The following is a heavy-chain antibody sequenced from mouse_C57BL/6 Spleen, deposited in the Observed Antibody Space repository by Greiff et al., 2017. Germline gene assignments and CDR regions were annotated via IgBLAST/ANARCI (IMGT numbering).Heavy chain of an antibody. V-gene: IGHV1-9*01. J-gene: IGHJ4*01. CDR1: GYTFTDYW. CDR2: ILPGSGST. D-gene: IGHD2-4*01. CDR3: ASRTYYDYDGYGMDY. Sequence: VQLQQSGAELMKPGASVKLSCKATGYTFTDYWIEWVKQRPGHGLEWIGEILPGSGSTNYNEKFKGKATLTADTSSNTAYMQLSSLTTEDSAIYYGASRTYYDYDGYGMDYWGQGTSVTVSS.